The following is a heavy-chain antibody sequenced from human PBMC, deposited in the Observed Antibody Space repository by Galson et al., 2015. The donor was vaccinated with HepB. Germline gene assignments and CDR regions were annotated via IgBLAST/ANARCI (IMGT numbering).Heavy chain of an antibody. CDR1: GYTFTTYD. J-gene: IGHJ4*02. Sequence: SVKVSCKASGYTFTTYDMNWVRQAPGQGLEWMGCINTKTGNPTFAQGFTGRFVFSLDTSVSTALLQIASLKPEDTGVYYCARGRQWPDYWGQGTLVTVSS. V-gene: IGHV7-4-1*01. CDR2: INTKTGNP. CDR3: ARGRQWPDY. D-gene: IGHD6-19*01.